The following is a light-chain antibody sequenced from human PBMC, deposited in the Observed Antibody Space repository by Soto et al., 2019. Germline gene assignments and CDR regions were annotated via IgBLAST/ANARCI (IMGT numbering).Light chain of an antibody. CDR1: QDIRNY. CDR2: DVS. J-gene: IGKJ4*01. CDR3: QQFDNLRLT. Sequence: DIQMTQSPSSLSASVGDRVTITCQASQDIRNYLNWYRQKPGKAHKNLIYDVSVLEAGVPSRFSGGGSGTHFTLTISSLQAEDAATYYCQQFDNLRLTFGGGTKVEIK. V-gene: IGKV1-33*01.